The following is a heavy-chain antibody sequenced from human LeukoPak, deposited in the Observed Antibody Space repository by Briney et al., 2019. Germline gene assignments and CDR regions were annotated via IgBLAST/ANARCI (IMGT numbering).Heavy chain of an antibody. CDR3: VGGSDPLEY. D-gene: IGHD1-26*01. CDR1: GTSISRSGYY. CDR2: TYYSGST. V-gene: IGHV4-31*03. J-gene: IGHJ4*02. Sequence: SQTLSLTCTVSGTSISRSGYYWSWIRQHPGKGLECIGFTYYSGSTHYNPSLESRVTISVDTSKNQLSLKLNSVTAADTAVYYCVGGSDPLEYWGQGALVTVS.